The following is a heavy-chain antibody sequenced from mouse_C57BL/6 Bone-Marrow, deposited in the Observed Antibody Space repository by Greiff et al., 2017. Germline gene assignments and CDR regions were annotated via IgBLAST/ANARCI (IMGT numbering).Heavy chain of an antibody. CDR2: IYPRDGST. CDR3: AGLDVDGRSGDWGFDV. D-gene: IGHD1-1*01. V-gene: IGHV1-85*01. Sequence: QVQLQQSGPELVKPGASVKLSCKASGYTFTSYDINWVKQRPGQGLEWIGWIYPRDGSTKYNEKFKGKATLTVDTSSSTAYMELHSLTSEDSAVYFCAGLDVDGRSGDWGFDVWDRGNTITVTS. CDR1: GYTFTSYD. J-gene: IGHJ1*03.